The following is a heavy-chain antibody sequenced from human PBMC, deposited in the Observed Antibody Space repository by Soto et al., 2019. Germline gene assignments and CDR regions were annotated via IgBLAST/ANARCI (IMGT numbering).Heavy chain of an antibody. J-gene: IGHJ6*02. V-gene: IGHV3-48*01. CDR2: ISDRSSTI. CDR1: GFTFSSYS. Sequence: EVQLVESGGGLVQPGGSLRLSCAASGFTFSSYSMIWVRQAPGKGLEWVSYISDRSSTIYYADSVKGRLTISRDNAKKSLYRPMNSRRGENTAVYYGARPGKWGGMDVWGQGTRVTVSS. D-gene: IGHD7-27*01. CDR3: ARPGKWGGMDV.